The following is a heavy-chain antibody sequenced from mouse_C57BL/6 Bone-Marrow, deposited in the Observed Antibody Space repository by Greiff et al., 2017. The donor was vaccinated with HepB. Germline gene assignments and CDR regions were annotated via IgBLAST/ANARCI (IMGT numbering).Heavy chain of an antibody. CDR2: IDPSDSYT. Sequence: QVQLQQPGAELVRPGTSVKLSCKASGYTFTSYWMHWVKQRPGQGLEWIGVIDPSDSYTNYNQKFKGKATLTVDTSSSTAYMQLSSLTSEDSAVYYCEREGLLFDYWGQGTTLTVSS. CDR1: GYTFTSYW. D-gene: IGHD1-1*01. V-gene: IGHV1-59*01. J-gene: IGHJ2*01. CDR3: EREGLLFDY.